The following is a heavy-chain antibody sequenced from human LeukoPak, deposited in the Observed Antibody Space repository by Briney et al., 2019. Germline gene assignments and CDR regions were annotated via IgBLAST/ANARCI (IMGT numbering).Heavy chain of an antibody. V-gene: IGHV3-30*18. D-gene: IGHD3-10*01. CDR3: AKDDSYGSGSYYTLLVY. CDR1: GFTFSSYG. Sequence: GGSLRLSCAASGFTFSSYGMHWVRQAPGKGLEWVAVISYDGSNKYYADSVKGRFTISRDNSKNTLYPQMNSLRAEDTAVYYCAKDDSYGSGSYYTLLVYWSQGTLVTVSS. J-gene: IGHJ4*02. CDR2: ISYDGSNK.